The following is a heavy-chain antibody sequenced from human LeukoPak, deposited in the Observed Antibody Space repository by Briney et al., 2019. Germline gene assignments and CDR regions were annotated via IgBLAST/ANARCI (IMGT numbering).Heavy chain of an antibody. CDR1: GGSISSGDYY. Sequence: SQTLSLTCTVSGGSISSGDYYWSWIRQPPGKGLEWIGDIYYSGTTYYNPSLKSRVTISVDTSKNQFSLKLNSVTAADTAVYYCARKRYDDPYFFDYWGQGTLVTVSS. D-gene: IGHD3-16*01. J-gene: IGHJ4*02. CDR3: ARKRYDDPYFFDY. V-gene: IGHV4-30-4*01. CDR2: IYYSGTT.